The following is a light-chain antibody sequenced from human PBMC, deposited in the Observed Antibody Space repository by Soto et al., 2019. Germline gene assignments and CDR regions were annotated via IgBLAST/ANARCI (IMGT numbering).Light chain of an antibody. Sequence: EIMMTQSPGTLSVSPGEGATLSFTASQSVNLNLAWYQQKPGQPPTPLLYGASTRATGTPVRFRGSGSGTEFTLTISSLQSEDSAVDYCHQYNSWSRGTFGPGTKVEIK. J-gene: IGKJ3*01. V-gene: IGKV3-15*01. CDR1: QSVNLN. CDR2: GAS. CDR3: HQYNSWSRGT.